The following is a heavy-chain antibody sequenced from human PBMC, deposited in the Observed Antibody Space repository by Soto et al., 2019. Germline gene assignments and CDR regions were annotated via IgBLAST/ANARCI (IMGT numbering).Heavy chain of an antibody. CDR1: ADTLSGYY. J-gene: IGHJ5*02. V-gene: IGHV4-4*07. Sequence: PATLRLTCTVSADTLSGYYWSGIRQPPAKRLEWIGRVYTSGHTDYNPSLTSRATVSVDTSKNQFSLKLRLVTAADTAVYYCAIVFAETVGEGYWCDPCGQGPLVTVSS. CDR3: AIVFAETVGEGYWCDP. D-gene: IGHD6-13*01. CDR2: VYTSGHT.